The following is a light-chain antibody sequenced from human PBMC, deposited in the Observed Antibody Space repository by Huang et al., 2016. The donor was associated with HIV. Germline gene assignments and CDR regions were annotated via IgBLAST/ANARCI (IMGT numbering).Light chain of an antibody. CDR3: QQFSDFF. Sequence: IQLTQFPSSLSASVGDRVSITCRARQDINNNLAWYQQKPGKAPKLLIYATSTLQNGVPSRFSGRGSGTVFILTINNLQPEDFATYYCQQFSDFFFGPGTRVDVK. CDR1: QDINNN. CDR2: ATS. V-gene: IGKV1-9*01. J-gene: IGKJ3*01.